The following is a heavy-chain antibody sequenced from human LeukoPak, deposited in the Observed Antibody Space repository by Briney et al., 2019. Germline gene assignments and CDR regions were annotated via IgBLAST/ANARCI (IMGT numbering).Heavy chain of an antibody. CDR1: GFTFSSYA. Sequence: GGSLRLSCAASGFTFSSYAMSWVRQAPGKGLEWVSVVSGSGGSTYYADSVKGRFTISRDNSKNTLYLQMNSLRAEDTAVYYCAKQGADYDFWSGPFDYWGQGTLVTVSS. D-gene: IGHD3-3*01. V-gene: IGHV3-23*01. J-gene: IGHJ4*02. CDR2: VSGSGGST. CDR3: AKQGADYDFWSGPFDY.